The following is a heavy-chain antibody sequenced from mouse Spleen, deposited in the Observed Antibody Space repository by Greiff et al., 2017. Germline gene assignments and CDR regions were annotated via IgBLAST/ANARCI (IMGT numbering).Heavy chain of an antibody. V-gene: IGHV2-9-2*01. Sequence: VKLMESGPGLVAPSQSLSITCTVSGFSLTSYDISWIRQPPGKGLEWLGVIWTGGGTNYNSAFMSRLSISKDNSKSQVFLKMNSLQTDDTAIYYCVRDDGYAMDYWGQGTSVTVSS. CDR1: GFSLTSYD. CDR2: IWTGGGT. J-gene: IGHJ4*01. CDR3: VRDDGYAMDY.